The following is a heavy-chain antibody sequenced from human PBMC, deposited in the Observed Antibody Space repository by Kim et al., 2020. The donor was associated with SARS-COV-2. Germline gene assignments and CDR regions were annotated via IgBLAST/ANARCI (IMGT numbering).Heavy chain of an antibody. D-gene: IGHD1-1*01. V-gene: IGHV4-30-2*01. J-gene: IGHJ2*01. Sequence: SETLSLTCRVSGGSISSGAYAWSWLRQAPRKGPEWIGYIYYSGTSHHNPALSRRVTLSIERSKNQITLQLRSVTAADTAVYFCARGGASTVTSFWYFDLWGRGPLVTVSS. CDR1: GGSISSGAYA. CDR2: IYYSGTS. CDR3: ARGGASTVTSFWYFDL.